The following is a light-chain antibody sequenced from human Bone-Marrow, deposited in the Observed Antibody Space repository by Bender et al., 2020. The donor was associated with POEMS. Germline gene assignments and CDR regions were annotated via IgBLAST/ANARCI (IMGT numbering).Light chain of an antibody. V-gene: IGLV1-40*01. CDR3: ASYSSGNTLYV. J-gene: IGLJ1*01. CDR2: DNT. Sequence: QSVLTQPPSVSGAPGQRVTISCTGSSSNIGAGYEVHWYQQLPGTAPKLLIQDNTNRPSGVPARFSASKSGNTASLTISGLQAEDEADYYCASYSSGNTLYVFGTGTKVTVL. CDR1: SSNIGAGYE.